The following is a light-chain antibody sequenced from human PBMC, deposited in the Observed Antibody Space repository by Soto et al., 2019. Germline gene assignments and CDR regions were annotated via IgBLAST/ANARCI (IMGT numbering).Light chain of an antibody. Sequence: DILMAQSPSTLSGSVGDRVTITCRASQTVSSWLAWYQQKPGKAPKILIYDASNMETGVPARFSGSGSGTEFTLTISSLQPDDFATYYCQQYMSYSFGQGTKVDIK. J-gene: IGKJ1*01. CDR2: DAS. CDR1: QTVSSW. V-gene: IGKV1-5*01. CDR3: QQYMSYS.